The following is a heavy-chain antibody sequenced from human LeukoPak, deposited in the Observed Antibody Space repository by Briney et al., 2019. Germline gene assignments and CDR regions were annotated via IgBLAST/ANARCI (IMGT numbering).Heavy chain of an antibody. CDR3: ARRNYYDSSGYYHGWTFDI. CDR1: GGSISSYY. J-gene: IGHJ3*02. V-gene: IGHV4-59*08. CDR2: IYYSEST. D-gene: IGHD3-22*01. Sequence: KTSETLSLTCTVSGGSISSYYWSWIRQPPGKGLEWIGYIYYSESTNYNPSLKSRVTISVDTSKNQFSLKLSSVTAADTAVYYCARRNYYDSSGYYHGWTFDIWGQGTMVTVSS.